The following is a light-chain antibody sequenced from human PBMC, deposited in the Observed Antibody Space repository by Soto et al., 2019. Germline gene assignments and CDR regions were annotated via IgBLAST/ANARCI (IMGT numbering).Light chain of an antibody. CDR1: QSISSY. CDR3: QQSYSTPLT. J-gene: IGKJ4*01. V-gene: IGKV1-39*01. CDR2: AAS. Sequence: IQMTQSPSSLSASVGDRVTSTCRPSQSISSYLNWYQQKPGKAPKLLIYAASSLQSGVPSRFSGSGSGTDFTLTISSLQPEDFATYYCQQSYSTPLTFGGGTKVDIK.